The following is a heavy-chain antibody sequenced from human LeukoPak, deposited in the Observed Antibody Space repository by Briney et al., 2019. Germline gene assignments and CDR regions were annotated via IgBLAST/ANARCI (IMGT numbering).Heavy chain of an antibody. Sequence: GGSLRLSCATSGFTFSNYGMHWVRQAPGKGLEWVSYISSSGSTIYYADSVKGRFTISRDDAKNSLYLQMNSLRAEDTAVYYCAELGITMIGGVWGKGTTVTISS. CDR3: AELGITMIGGV. J-gene: IGHJ6*04. D-gene: IGHD3-10*02. CDR1: GFTFSNYG. V-gene: IGHV3-48*04. CDR2: ISSSGSTI.